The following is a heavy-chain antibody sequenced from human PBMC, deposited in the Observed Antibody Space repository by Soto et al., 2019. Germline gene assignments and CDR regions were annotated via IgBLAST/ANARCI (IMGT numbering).Heavy chain of an antibody. J-gene: IGHJ4*02. V-gene: IGHV3-30*18. D-gene: IGHD2-15*01. CDR1: GFTFSSYG. CDR3: AKGGYCSGGSCYSSLRYFDY. CDR2: ISYDGSNK. Sequence: GKSLKISCAASGFTFSSYGMHWVRQAPGKGLEWVAVISYDGSNKYYADSVKGRFTISRDNSKNTLYLQMNSLRAEDTAVYYCAKGGYCSGGSCYSSLRYFDYWGQGTLVTVSS.